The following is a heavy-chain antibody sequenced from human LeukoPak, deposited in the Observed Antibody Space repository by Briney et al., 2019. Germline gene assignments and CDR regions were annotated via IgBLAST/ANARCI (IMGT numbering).Heavy chain of an antibody. J-gene: IGHJ5*02. CDR3: ARGSKTYYYDSSGPYNWFDP. CDR2: LNPNSGNT. Sequence: ASVKVSCKASGYTFTSYDINWVRQATGQGLEWMGWLNPNSGNTGYAQKFQGRVTTTRNTSISTAYMELSSLRSEDTAVYYCARGSKTYYYDSSGPYNWFDPWGQGTLVTVSS. CDR1: GYTFTSYD. D-gene: IGHD3-22*01. V-gene: IGHV1-8*01.